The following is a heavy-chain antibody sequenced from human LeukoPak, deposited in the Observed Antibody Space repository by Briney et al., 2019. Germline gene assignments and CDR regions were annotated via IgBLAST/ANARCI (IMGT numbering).Heavy chain of an antibody. Sequence: SETLSLTCTVSGGSISSYYWSWIRQPPGKGLEWIGYIYYSGSTNYNPSLKSRVTISVDTSKNQFSLKLSSVTAADTAVYYCARCAVYDILTEYGMDVWGQGTTVTVSS. CDR2: IYYSGST. CDR1: GGSISSYY. V-gene: IGHV4-59*08. D-gene: IGHD3-9*01. CDR3: ARCAVYDILTEYGMDV. J-gene: IGHJ6*02.